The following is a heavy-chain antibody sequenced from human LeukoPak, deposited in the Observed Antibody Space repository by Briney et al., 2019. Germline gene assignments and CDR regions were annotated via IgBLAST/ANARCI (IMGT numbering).Heavy chain of an antibody. Sequence: ASVKVSCKASGYTFTSYAISWVRQAPGQGLEWMGGIIPIFGTANYAQKFQGRVTITADESTSTAYMELSSLRSEDTAVYYCARGSPPGVTLLRYFDWLSHDWFDPWGQGTLVTVSS. V-gene: IGHV1-69*13. J-gene: IGHJ5*02. CDR2: IIPIFGTA. CDR1: GYTFTSYA. CDR3: ARGSPPGVTLLRYFDWLSHDWFDP. D-gene: IGHD3-9*01.